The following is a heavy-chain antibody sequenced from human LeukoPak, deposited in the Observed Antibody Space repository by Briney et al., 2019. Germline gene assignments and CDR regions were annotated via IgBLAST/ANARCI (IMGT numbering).Heavy chain of an antibody. CDR1: GFSHSSQGVG. D-gene: IGHD2-21*02. J-gene: IGHJ5*01. CDR3: AHRHNLGVTGPVITFDS. Sequence: ESGPTLVKPTETLAVTCTFWGFSHSSQGVGGVWIRPPPGKPLEGRALIFWDDDERYSPSLKSRLTITKDTFKNQVVLTMTNMDPVDTATYYCAHRHNLGVTGPVITFDSWGQGTLVTVSS. V-gene: IGHV2-5*02. CDR2: IFWDDDE.